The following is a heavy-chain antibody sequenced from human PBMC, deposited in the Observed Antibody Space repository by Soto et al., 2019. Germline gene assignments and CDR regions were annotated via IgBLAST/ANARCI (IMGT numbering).Heavy chain of an antibody. CDR3: ARHPDYGDYGGYYYYYMDV. D-gene: IGHD4-17*01. V-gene: IGHV4-59*08. J-gene: IGHJ6*03. Sequence: PSQPLSLTSTVSGGSISSYYWSWIRKPPGKGLEWIGYIYYSGSTNYNPSLKSRVTISVDTSKNQFSLKLSSVTAADTAVYYCARHPDYGDYGGYYYYYMDVWGKGTTVTVSS. CDR1: GGSISSYY. CDR2: IYYSGST.